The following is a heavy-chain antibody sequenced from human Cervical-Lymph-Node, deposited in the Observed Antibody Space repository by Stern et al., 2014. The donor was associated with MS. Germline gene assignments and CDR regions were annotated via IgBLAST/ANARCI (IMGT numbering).Heavy chain of an antibody. J-gene: IGHJ6*02. D-gene: IGHD6-6*01. CDR1: GFTFSSYG. Sequence: QVQLVQSGGGVVQPGRSLRLSCAASGFTFSSYGMHWVRQAPGKGLEWAAVIWYDGSNKYYADSVKGRFTISRDNSKNTLYLQMNSLRAEDTAVYYCARDQWGSSSGVDVWGQGTTVTVSS. V-gene: IGHV3-33*01. CDR2: IWYDGSNK. CDR3: ARDQWGSSSGVDV.